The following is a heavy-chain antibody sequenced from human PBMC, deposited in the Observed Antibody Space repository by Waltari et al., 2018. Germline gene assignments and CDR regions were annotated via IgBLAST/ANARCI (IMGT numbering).Heavy chain of an antibody. Sequence: EVQLVESGRGLVQPGRSLRLSCTASGFTFGAYAMSWFRQAPGKGLEWVGFMRRKAYGGTTENARSVKDRLTISTDETKSTTCMRLNSLRTEDTAVYDCNRLEDFDVSGAFDIWGQGTMVTVSS. D-gene: IGHD1-26*01. CDR3: NRLEDFDVSGAFDI. CDR2: MRRKAYGGTT. V-gene: IGHV3-49*03. J-gene: IGHJ3*02. CDR1: GFTFGAYA.